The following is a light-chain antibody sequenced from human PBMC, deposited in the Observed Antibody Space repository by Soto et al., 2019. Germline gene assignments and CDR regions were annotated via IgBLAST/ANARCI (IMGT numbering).Light chain of an antibody. CDR2: RDS. CDR1: NSGSKN. Sequence: SYELTQPLSVAVALGQTARITRGGNNSGSKNVHWYQQRAGQAPVLGIYRDSKRPSGIPERFSGYNSGNTATLTISKAQAGDESDYYCQVWDNNIVVFGGGTKLTVL. V-gene: IGLV3-9*01. J-gene: IGLJ2*01. CDR3: QVWDNNIVV.